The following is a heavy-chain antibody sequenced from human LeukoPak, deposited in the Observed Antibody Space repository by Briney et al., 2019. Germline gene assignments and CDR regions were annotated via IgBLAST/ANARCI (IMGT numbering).Heavy chain of an antibody. CDR2: INPNGGNT. D-gene: IGHD2-2*01. CDR3: ARDRGYCSSTSCYWGMDV. V-gene: IGHV1-46*02. CDR1: GYTFNNHY. Sequence: ASVKVSCKASGYTFNNHYMYWVRQAPGQGLEWMGRINPNGGNTNYAQKFQGRVTVTRDTSTSTVYMELSSLRSEDTAVYYCARDRGYCSSTSCYWGMDVWGQGTTVTVSS. J-gene: IGHJ6*02.